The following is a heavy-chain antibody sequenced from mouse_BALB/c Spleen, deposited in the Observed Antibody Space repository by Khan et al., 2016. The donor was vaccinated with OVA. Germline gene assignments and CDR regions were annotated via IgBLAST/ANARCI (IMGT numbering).Heavy chain of an antibody. CDR1: GYSITSDYA. D-gene: IGHD2-14*01. CDR2: ISYSGNT. CDR3: ATSYRDNFNY. Sequence: EVQLVESGPGLVKPSQSLSLTCTVTGYSITSDYAWNWIRQFPGNKLERMGFISYSGNTKYNPSLKSRFSITRNSSKNHFFLQLNYMTTTDTTAFYCATSYRDNFNYWGQGTTLTVSS. V-gene: IGHV3-2*02. J-gene: IGHJ2*01.